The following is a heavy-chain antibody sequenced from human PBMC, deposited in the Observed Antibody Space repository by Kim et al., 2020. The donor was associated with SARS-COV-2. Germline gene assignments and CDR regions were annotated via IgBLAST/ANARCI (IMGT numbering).Heavy chain of an antibody. V-gene: IGHV3-9*01. CDR3: AKGAVALDY. D-gene: IGHD6-19*01. CDR1: GFTFDDYA. J-gene: IGHJ4*02. Sequence: GGSLRLSCAACGFTFDDYAMHWVRQAPGKGPEWVSGISWNSGSIGYSDSVKGRFTISRDNAKNSLYLQMNSLRAEHTALYYCAKGAVALDYWGQGTLVTVSS. CDR2: ISWNSGSI.